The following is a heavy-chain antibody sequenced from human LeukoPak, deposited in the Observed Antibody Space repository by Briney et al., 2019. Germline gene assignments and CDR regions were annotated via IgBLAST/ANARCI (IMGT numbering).Heavy chain of an antibody. Sequence: GRSLRLSCAASGFTFSSYGMHWVRQAPGKGLEWVAVIWYDGSNKYYADSGKGRFTISRDNSKNTLYLQMNSLRAEDTAVYYCARDSSGYFGDWGQGTLVTVSS. V-gene: IGHV3-33*01. CDR2: IWYDGSNK. D-gene: IGHD3-22*01. CDR3: ARDSSGYFGD. CDR1: GFTFSSYG. J-gene: IGHJ4*02.